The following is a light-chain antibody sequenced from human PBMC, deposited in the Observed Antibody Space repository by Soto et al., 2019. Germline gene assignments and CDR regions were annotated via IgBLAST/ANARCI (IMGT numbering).Light chain of an antibody. CDR1: HSISSW. CDR2: DAS. CDR3: QQYNSYST. V-gene: IGKV1-5*01. Sequence: LQMTQSPSTLSASVGDRVTITCRASHSISSWLAWYQQKPGKAPKLLIYDASSLESGVPSRFSGSGSGTEFTLTISSLQPDDFATYYCQQYNSYSTFGQGTKVDI. J-gene: IGKJ1*01.